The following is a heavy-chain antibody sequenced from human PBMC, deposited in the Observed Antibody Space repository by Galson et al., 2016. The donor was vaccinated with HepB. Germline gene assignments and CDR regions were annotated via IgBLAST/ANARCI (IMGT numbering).Heavy chain of an antibody. CDR1: GGTFNRYG. CDR2: IIPAFNTT. V-gene: IGHV1-69*06. Sequence: SVKVSCKASGGTFNRYGFCWVRQAPGQGLEWMGGIIPAFNTTYYAQNFQGRVTVTADTSTTTVYVELISLRSEDTAVYYCARVRSSVTLDFDLWGRGTLVTVSS. CDR3: ARVRSSVTLDFDL. J-gene: IGHJ2*01. D-gene: IGHD6-6*01.